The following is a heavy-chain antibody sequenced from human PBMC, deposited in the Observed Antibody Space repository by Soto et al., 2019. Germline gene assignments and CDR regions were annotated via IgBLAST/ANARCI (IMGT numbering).Heavy chain of an antibody. Sequence: PSETLSLTCTVSGGSMRNYFWTWIRQPPGKGLEWIGYIHYSGTTSFFPSYNPSLRSRVTISEDTSKNQFSLKWLSVTTADTAVYSCAAGEASSRNLAPYYLDFWGQGTLVTVSS. CDR2: IHYSGTT. J-gene: IGHJ4*02. CDR3: AAGEASSRNLAPYYLDF. D-gene: IGHD6-13*01. CDR1: GGSMRNYF. V-gene: IGHV4-59*01.